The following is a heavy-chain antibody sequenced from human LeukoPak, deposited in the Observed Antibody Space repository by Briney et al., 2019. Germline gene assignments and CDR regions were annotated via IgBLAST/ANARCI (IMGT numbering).Heavy chain of an antibody. CDR1: GFTFSSYS. V-gene: IGHV3-21*01. J-gene: IGHJ4*02. Sequence: GGSLRLSCAASGFTFSSYSMNWVRQAPGQGLEWVSSISSSSSYRYYADSVKGRFTISRDNAKKSLYLQINSLRAEDTAVYYCSRDPGMVRGVIFDYWGQGTLVTVSS. D-gene: IGHD3-10*01. CDR2: ISSSSSYR. CDR3: SRDPGMVRGVIFDY.